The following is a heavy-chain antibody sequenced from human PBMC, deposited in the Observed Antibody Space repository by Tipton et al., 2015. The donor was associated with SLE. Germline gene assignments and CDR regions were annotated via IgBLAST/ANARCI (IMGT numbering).Heavy chain of an antibody. CDR2: IIPIFGTA. J-gene: IGHJ3*02. CDR1: GGTFSSYA. CDR3: ARVGAQWLVPAFDI. Sequence: QVQLVQPGAEVKKPGSSVKVSCKASGGTFSSYAISWVRQAPGQGLEWMGGIIPIFGTANYAQKFQGRVTITADKSTSTAYMELSSLRSEDTAVYYCARVGAQWLVPAFDIWGQGTMVTVSS. V-gene: IGHV1-69*06. D-gene: IGHD6-19*01.